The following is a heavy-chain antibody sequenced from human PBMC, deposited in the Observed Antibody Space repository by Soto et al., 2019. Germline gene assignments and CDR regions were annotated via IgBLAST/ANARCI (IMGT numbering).Heavy chain of an antibody. V-gene: IGHV1-2*04. CDR3: ARAHNWNYLEDGSDYFDY. Sequence: ASVKVSCKASGYTFTGYYMHWVRQAPGQGLEWMGWINPNSGGTNYAQKFQGWVTMTRDTSISTAYMELSRLRSDDTAVYYCARAHNWNYLEDGSDYFDYWGQGTLVTVSS. J-gene: IGHJ4*02. CDR2: INPNSGGT. CDR1: GYTFTGYY. D-gene: IGHD1-7*01.